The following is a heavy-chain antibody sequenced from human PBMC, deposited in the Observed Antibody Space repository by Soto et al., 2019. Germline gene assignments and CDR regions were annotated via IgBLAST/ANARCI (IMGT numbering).Heavy chain of an antibody. V-gene: IGHV4-61*01. CDR1: GGSVSSGSYY. J-gene: IGHJ6*02. D-gene: IGHD6-19*01. CDR2: IYYSGST. CDR3: ARGIEGWYQGRYYYGMDV. Sequence: QVQLQESGPGLVKPSETLSLTCTVSGGSVSSGSYYWSWIRQPPGKGLEWIGYIYYSGSTNYNPSLGSGVNIAVDTSKNQFSLRLSSVTAAYTAVYYCARGIEGWYQGRYYYGMDVWCQGTTVTVSS.